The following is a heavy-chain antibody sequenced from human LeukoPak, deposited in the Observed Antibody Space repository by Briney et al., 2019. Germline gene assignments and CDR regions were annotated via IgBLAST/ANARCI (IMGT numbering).Heavy chain of an antibody. J-gene: IGHJ6*02. CDR3: ARDKGWLVRVYYYYYGMDV. Sequence: GSSVKVSCKASGGTFSSYAISWVRQAPGQGLEWMGRIIPILGIANYAQKFQGRVTITADKSTSTAYMELSSLRSEDTAVYYCARDKGWLVRVYYYYYGMDVWGQGTTVTVSS. D-gene: IGHD6-19*01. CDR1: GGTFSSYA. CDR2: IIPILGIA. V-gene: IGHV1-69*04.